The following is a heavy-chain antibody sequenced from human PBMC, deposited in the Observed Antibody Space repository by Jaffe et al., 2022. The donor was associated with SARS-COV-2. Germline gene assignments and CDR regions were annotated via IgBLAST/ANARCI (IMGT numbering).Heavy chain of an antibody. CDR2: IIPILGIA. V-gene: IGHV1-69*08. Sequence: QVQLVQSGAEVKKPGSSVKVSCKASGGTFSSYTISWVRQAPGQGLEWMGRIIPILGIANYAQKFQGRVTITADKSTSTAYMELSSLRSEDTAVYYCARESQTRGAYYDSSGYHFDYWGQGTLVTVSS. J-gene: IGHJ4*02. CDR3: ARESQTRGAYYDSSGYHFDY. CDR1: GGTFSSYT. D-gene: IGHD3-22*01.